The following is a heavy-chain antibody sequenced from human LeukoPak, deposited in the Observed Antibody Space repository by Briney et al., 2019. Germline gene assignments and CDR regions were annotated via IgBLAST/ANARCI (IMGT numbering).Heavy chain of an antibody. V-gene: IGHV4-59*08. CDR3: ARHGGYSSPYLH. D-gene: IGHD6-13*01. CDR1: GGSISNYY. Sequence: SETLSLTCTVSGGSISNYYWSWIRQRPGTGLECIGYIYYSGTTNYNPSLKSRVTISVDTSKNQFSLKLSSVTAADTAVYYCARHGGYSSPYLHWGQGTLVTVSS. J-gene: IGHJ1*01. CDR2: IYYSGTT.